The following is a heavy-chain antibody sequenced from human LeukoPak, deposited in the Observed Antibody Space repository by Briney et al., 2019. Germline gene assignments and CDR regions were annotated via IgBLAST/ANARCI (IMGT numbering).Heavy chain of an antibody. V-gene: IGHV3-30*02. CDR3: AKDKGHTVATIMGVGDY. J-gene: IGHJ4*02. CDR2: IRYDGSNK. D-gene: IGHD5-12*01. Sequence: TGGSLRLSCAASGFTFSHHGMHWVRRAPGKGLEWVAFIRYDGSNKYYADSVKSRSTISRDNSKNTLYLQMNSLRAEDTAVYYCAKDKGHTVATIMGVGDYWGQGTLVTVSS. CDR1: GFTFSHHG.